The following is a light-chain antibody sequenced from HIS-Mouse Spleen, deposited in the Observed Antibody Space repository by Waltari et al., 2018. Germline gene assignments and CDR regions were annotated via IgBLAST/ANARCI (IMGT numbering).Light chain of an antibody. V-gene: IGLV3-10*01. J-gene: IGLJ2*01. CDR2: EDS. CDR3: YSTDSSGNHRV. CDR1: ALPKKY. Sequence: SYELTQPPSVSVSPGQTARITCSGDALPKKYAYWYQQKSGQAPVLVIYEDSNRPSGIPERFSGSSSGTMATLTISGAQVEDEADYYCYSTDSSGNHRVFGGGTKLPVL.